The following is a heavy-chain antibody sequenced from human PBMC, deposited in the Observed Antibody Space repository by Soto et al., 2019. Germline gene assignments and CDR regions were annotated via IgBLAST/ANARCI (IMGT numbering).Heavy chain of an antibody. CDR2: IRGGGNT. CDR3: VRENYYYGMDL. CDR1: GFTVSTDW. J-gene: IGHJ6*02. V-gene: IGHV3-66*01. Sequence: EVQPVESGGGLVQPGGSLRLSCAASGFTVSTDWMYWVRQAPGKGLEWVSVIRGGGNTFYADSVGGRFTISRDNSKNTVYLQMNSLRVEDTAVYYCVRENYYYGMDLWGQGTTVTVSS.